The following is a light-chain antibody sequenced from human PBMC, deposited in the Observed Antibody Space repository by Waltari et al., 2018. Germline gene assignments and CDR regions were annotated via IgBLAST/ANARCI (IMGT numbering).Light chain of an antibody. CDR3: QVWDSGSDHYV. Sequence: SYVLTQPPSVSVAPGQTARISCDGNNIGSKNVHWYQQKPGQAPVLVVYDDGERPSGIPERLSGSNSVNTATLTISRVDAGDEADYYCQVWDSGSDHYVFGTVTKVTVL. V-gene: IGLV3-21*02. CDR1: NIGSKN. J-gene: IGLJ1*01. CDR2: DDG.